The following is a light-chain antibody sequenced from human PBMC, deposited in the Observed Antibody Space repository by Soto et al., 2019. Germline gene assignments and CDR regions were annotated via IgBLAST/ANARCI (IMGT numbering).Light chain of an antibody. CDR1: QGISTY. J-gene: IGKJ5*01. Sequence: IQLTQSPSSLSASVGDRVTITCRASQGISTYLAWYQQKPGKAPKVLIYAASTLHSGVPSRFSGSGSGTEFTLTLRSLQPEDFATYSCQQLKNYSPITFGPGTRLEIK. V-gene: IGKV1-9*01. CDR2: AAS. CDR3: QQLKNYSPIT.